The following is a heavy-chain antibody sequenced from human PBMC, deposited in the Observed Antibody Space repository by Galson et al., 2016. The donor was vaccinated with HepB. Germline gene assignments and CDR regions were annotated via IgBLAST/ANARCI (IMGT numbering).Heavy chain of an antibody. CDR3: EREAGTVAGPGDY. CDR2: INTNTGNP. Sequence: SVKVSCKASGYTLTTYAVIWVRQAPGQGLEWMGWINTNTGNPNYVQDFTGRFVFSLDTSVSTAYLQISDLKAEDTAVYFCEREAGTVAGPGDYWGQGTLVTVSS. J-gene: IGHJ4*02. CDR1: GYTLTTYA. V-gene: IGHV7-4-1*02. D-gene: IGHD6-19*01.